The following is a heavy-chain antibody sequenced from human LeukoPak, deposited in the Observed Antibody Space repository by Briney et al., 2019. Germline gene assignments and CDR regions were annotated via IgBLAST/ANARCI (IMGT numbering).Heavy chain of an antibody. V-gene: IGHV4-34*01. Sequence: SETLSLTCAVYGGSFSVYYWSWIRQPPGKGLEWIGEISHSGSTNYNPSLKGRVTISLDTSKSQFSLKLNSMTAADTAIYYCARSPGTMIRGVTRSFFDFWGQGTLVTVSS. J-gene: IGHJ4*02. CDR2: ISHSGST. CDR1: GGSFSVYY. CDR3: ARSPGTMIRGVTRSFFDF. D-gene: IGHD3-10*01.